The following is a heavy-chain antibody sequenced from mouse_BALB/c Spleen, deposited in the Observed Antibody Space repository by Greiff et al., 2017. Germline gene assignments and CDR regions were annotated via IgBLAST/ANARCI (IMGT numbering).Heavy chain of an antibody. CDR1: GFTFSSYY. CDR3: ARRTTAFDY. J-gene: IGHJ2*01. V-gene: IGHV5-6-2*01. Sequence: DVKLVESGGGLVKLGGSLKLSCAASGFTFSSYYMSWVRRTPEKRLELVAAINSNGGSTYYPDTVKGRFTISRDNAKNTLYLQMSSLKSEDTALYYCARRTTAFDYWGQGTTLTVSS. CDR2: INSNGGST. D-gene: IGHD1-2*01.